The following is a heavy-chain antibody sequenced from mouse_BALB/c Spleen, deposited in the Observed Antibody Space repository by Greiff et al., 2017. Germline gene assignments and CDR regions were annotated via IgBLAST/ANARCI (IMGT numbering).Heavy chain of an antibody. CDR1: GFTFSSYA. J-gene: IGHJ1*01. Sequence: EVMLVESGGGLVKPGGSLKLSCAASGFTFSSYAMSWVRQTPKKRLEWVASISSGGSTYYPDSVKGRFTISRDNARNILYLQMSSLRSEDTAMYYCAREGDYDWYVDVWGAGTTVTVSS. CDR2: ISSGGST. CDR3: AREGDYDWYVDV. D-gene: IGHD2-4*01. V-gene: IGHV5-6-5*01.